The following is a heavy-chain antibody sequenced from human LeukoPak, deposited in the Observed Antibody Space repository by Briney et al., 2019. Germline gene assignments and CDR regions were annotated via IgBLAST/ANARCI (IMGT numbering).Heavy chain of an antibody. CDR2: MYYSGST. D-gene: IGHD1-1*01. CDR3: ASGMALEIGFDY. CDR1: GGSISSGDYY. V-gene: IGHV4-30-4*01. Sequence: SQTLSLTCTVSGGSISSGDYYWSWIRQPPGKGLEWIAYMYYSGSTYYNPSLKSRVTMSADTSKNQLSLKLSSVTAADTAVYYCASGMALEIGFDYWGQGTLVTVSS. J-gene: IGHJ4*02.